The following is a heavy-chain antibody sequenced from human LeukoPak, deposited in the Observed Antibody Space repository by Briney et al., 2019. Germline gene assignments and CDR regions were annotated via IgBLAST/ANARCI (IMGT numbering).Heavy chain of an antibody. CDR1: GFTFSNYG. Sequence: GGSLRLSCAASGFTFSNYGMSWVRQAPGKGPEWVSAISDSGGSTYYADAVKGRFTISRDNSHNTLYLQMNSLRAEDTAVYYCPTPTSRPTYFVYWGQGTLVTVSS. V-gene: IGHV3-23*01. D-gene: IGHD2-2*01. CDR2: ISDSGGST. CDR3: PTPTSRPTYFVY. J-gene: IGHJ4*02.